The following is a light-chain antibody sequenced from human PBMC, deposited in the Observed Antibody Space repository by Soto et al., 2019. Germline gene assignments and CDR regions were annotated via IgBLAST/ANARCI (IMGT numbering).Light chain of an antibody. CDR2: DAS. CDR3: QQYNSYPRT. V-gene: IGKV1D-16*01. Sequence: DIPMTQSPSSLSASVGARVTITCRASQGSSSWVAWYQQKPEKATKSLIYDASSLQSGVPSRFSDSGSGTDFTLTSSSLQHEDVATYYSQQYNSYPRTFGQGTKLEIK. J-gene: IGKJ2*02. CDR1: QGSSSW.